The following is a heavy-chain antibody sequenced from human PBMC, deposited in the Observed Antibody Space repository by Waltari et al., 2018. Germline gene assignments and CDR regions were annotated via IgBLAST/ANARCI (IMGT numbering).Heavy chain of an antibody. CDR3: ACWISGVGF. CDR1: GFTLSDHY. CDR2: TKHKRESYTT. Sequence: EVHLVESGGKLVQPGGSLRLSCAGSGFTLSDHYMDWVRQAPGKGLEWVGRTKHKRESYTTEYAASVRGRFTISRDNAKNSLYLQMNSLRIEDTAVYYCACWISGVGFWGQGILVSVSS. J-gene: IGHJ4*02. V-gene: IGHV3-72*01. D-gene: IGHD3-3*01.